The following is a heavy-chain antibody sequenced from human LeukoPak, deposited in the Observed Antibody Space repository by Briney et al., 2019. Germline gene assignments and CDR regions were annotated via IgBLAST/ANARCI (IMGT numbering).Heavy chain of an antibody. Sequence: GGSLRLSCAASGFTFNNYWMSWVRQAPGKGLEWVANIKQDGSENFYVDSVKGRFTISRDNAKNSLYLQMNSLRAEDTAVYYCARESDVGYRYWGQGTLVTVSS. CDR1: GFTFNNYW. CDR2: IKQDGSEN. V-gene: IGHV3-7*03. D-gene: IGHD2-2*03. CDR3: ARESDVGYRY. J-gene: IGHJ4*02.